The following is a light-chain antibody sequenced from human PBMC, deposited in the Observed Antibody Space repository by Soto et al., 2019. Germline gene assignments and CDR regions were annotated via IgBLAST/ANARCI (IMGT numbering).Light chain of an antibody. CDR1: PSALHRSKNKNY. Sequence: DIVLTQSPELLSASLGETSTINCKPSPSALHRSKNKNYLGWYQKKAGQPPKLLIYWASNRESGVPDRFSGSGSGTDFTLTISRLEAEDVAVYYCQQDYSTPVTFGQGTKVDI. J-gene: IGKJ1*01. CDR3: QQDYSTPVT. V-gene: IGKV4-1*01. CDR2: WAS.